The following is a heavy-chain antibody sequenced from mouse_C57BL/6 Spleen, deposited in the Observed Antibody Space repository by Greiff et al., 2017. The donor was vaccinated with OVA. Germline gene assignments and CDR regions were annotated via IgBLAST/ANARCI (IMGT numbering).Heavy chain of an antibody. CDR2: INSDGSST. CDR3: ARGSIYYDYGYAMDY. Sequence: EVKVVESEGGLVQPGSSMKLSCTASGFTFSDYYMAWVRQVPEKGLEWVANINSDGSSTYYLDSLKSRFIISRDNAKNILYLQMSSLKSEDTATYYCARGSIYYDYGYAMDYWGQGTSVTVSS. V-gene: IGHV5-16*01. D-gene: IGHD2-4*01. J-gene: IGHJ4*01. CDR1: GFTFSDYY.